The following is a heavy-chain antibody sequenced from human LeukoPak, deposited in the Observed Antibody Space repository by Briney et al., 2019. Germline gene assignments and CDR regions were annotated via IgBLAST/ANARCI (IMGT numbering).Heavy chain of an antibody. D-gene: IGHD3-10*01. CDR1: GGSFSGYY. Sequence: SETLSLTCAVYGGSFSGYYWSWIRQPPGKGLEWIGEIDHSGSTNYNPSLKGRVTISVDTSKNQFSLKLSSVTAADTAVYYCARRADELSENGDFSNYYGSGVSEDYWGQGTLVTVSS. V-gene: IGHV4-34*01. J-gene: IGHJ4*02. CDR3: ARRADELSENGDFSNYYGSGVSEDY. CDR2: IDHSGST.